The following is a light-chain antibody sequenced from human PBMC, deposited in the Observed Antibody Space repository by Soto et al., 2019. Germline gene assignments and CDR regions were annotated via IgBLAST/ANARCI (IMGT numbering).Light chain of an antibody. J-gene: IGKJ1*01. V-gene: IGKV1-33*01. CDR1: QDISNY. CDR3: QQYDNLSWT. CDR2: DAS. Sequence: DIQMTQSPSSLSASVGDRVTITCQASQDISNYLNWYQQKPGKAPKLLIYDASNLETGVPSRFSGSGSGTDFTFTISSLQPEDIATYYCQQYDNLSWTFGQGTKVHIK.